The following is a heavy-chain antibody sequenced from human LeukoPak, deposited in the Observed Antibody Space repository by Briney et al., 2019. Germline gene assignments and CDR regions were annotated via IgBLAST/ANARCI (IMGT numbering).Heavy chain of an antibody. Sequence: GGSLRLSCAASGFTFSDYYMSWIRQAPGKGLEWVASIKEDGSVTFYADSLKSRITISRDNAQNSLYLQMNSLRTEDTAVYYCTRNEVWGQGTLVTVSS. CDR1: GFTFSDYY. CDR2: IKEDGSVT. V-gene: IGHV3-7*01. J-gene: IGHJ4*02. CDR3: TRNEV.